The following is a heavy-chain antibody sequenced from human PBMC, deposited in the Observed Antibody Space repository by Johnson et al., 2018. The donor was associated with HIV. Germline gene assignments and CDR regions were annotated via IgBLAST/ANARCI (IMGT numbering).Heavy chain of an antibody. V-gene: IGHV3-30*18. CDR2: ISYDGNIK. D-gene: IGHD1-26*01. Sequence: VQLVESGGGLVQPGGSLRLSCAASGFTVSNYYMTWVRQSPGKGLEWVAVISYDGNIKYYADSVKGRFTISRDNSKNTLYLQMNSLRVEDTAVYYCAKESKWESRTPHAFDIWGQGTVVTVSS. CDR1: GFTVSNYY. CDR3: AKESKWESRTPHAFDI. J-gene: IGHJ3*02.